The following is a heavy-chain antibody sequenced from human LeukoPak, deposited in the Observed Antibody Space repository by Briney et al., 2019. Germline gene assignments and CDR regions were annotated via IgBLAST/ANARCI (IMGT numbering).Heavy chain of an antibody. D-gene: IGHD3-3*01. Sequence: SETLSLTCTVSGGAINSHYWSWIRQPAGKGLEWIGRIYISGSASYNPSLKSRVTFSVDTSKNQFSLKLTSVTAADTAVYYCARVYDFWSGYFYYYYMDVWGKGTTVTVSS. V-gene: IGHV4-4*07. CDR2: IYISGSA. CDR3: ARVYDFWSGYFYYYYMDV. CDR1: GGAINSHY. J-gene: IGHJ6*03.